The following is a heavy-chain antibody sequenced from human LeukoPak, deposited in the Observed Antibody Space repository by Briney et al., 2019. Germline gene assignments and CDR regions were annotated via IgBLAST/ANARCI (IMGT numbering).Heavy chain of an antibody. V-gene: IGHV3-30*18. CDR1: GGSFSGYY. CDR3: AKEAYHCSSRHYDY. D-gene: IGHD6-13*01. CDR2: ISCDGGTQ. J-gene: IGHJ4*02. Sequence: LSLTCAVYGGSFSGYYWSWIRQPPGKGLEWVTVISCDGGTQYYADSVKGRFTISRDDSKNTLYLQMNGLRAEDTAVYYCAKEAYHCSSRHYDYWGQGILVTVSS.